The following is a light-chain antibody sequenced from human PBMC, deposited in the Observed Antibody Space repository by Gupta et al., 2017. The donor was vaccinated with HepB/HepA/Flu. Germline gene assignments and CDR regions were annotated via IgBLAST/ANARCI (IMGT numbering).Light chain of an antibody. CDR1: QSLNSY. V-gene: IGKV3-11*01. CDR2: DAS. CDR3: QQRSDWPLT. Sequence: EIVLTQSPATLSLSPGESATLSCRASQSLNSYLAWFQQKPGQAPRLLIYDASNRAAGIPARFSGSGSGTDFTLTISSLEPEDFAVYYCQQRSDWPLTFGGGTKVEMK. J-gene: IGKJ4*01.